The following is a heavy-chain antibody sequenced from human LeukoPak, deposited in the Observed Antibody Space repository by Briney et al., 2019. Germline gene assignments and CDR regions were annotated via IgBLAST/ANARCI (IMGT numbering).Heavy chain of an antibody. J-gene: IGHJ3*02. V-gene: IGHV3-20*04. D-gene: IGHD3-22*01. Sequence: GGSLRLSSAAAASSFDDYGMSWVRQAPGKGLEWVSGINWNGGSTGYADSVKGRFTISRDNAKNSLYLQMNSLRAEDTALYYCARSDDSSGYYYRSVVSGAFDIWGQGTMVTVSS. CDR3: ARSDDSSGYYYRSVVSGAFDI. CDR1: ASSFDDYG. CDR2: INWNGGST.